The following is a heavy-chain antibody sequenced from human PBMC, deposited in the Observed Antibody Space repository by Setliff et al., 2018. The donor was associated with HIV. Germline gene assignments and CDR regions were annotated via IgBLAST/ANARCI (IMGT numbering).Heavy chain of an antibody. V-gene: IGHV1-24*01. D-gene: IGHD3-16*01. CDR2: FDPQDGKT. CDR3: ARSRGTWGTSFGY. CDR1: GYTPTEVS. Sequence: ASVKVSCKISGYTPTEVSMHWVRQAPGKGLEWMGYFDPQDGKTIYAQKFQGRVTITADESTNTAYMELSSLRFEDTAVYYCARSRGTWGTSFGYWGLGTLVTVSS. J-gene: IGHJ4*02.